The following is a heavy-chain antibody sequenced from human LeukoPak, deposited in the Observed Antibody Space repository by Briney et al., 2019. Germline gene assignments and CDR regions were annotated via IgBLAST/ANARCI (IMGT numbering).Heavy chain of an antibody. CDR1: GFTFSSYG. CDR2: ISYDGSNK. D-gene: IGHD6-13*01. V-gene: IGHV3-30*18. Sequence: PGGSLRLSCAASGFTFSSYGMHWVRQAPGKGLEGVAGISYDGSNKYYADSVKGRFTISRDNSKNTLYLQMNSLRAEDTAVYYCAKDLLAAAEPNYYYYYGMDVWGQGTTVTVSS. J-gene: IGHJ6*02. CDR3: AKDLLAAAEPNYYYYYGMDV.